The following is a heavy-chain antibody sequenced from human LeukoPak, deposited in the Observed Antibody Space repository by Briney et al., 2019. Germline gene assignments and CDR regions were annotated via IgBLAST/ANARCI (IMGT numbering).Heavy chain of an antibody. CDR1: GGSFSGYY. V-gene: IGHV4-34*01. Sequence: SETLSLTCAVYGGSFSGYYWSWIRQPPGKGLEWIGEINHSGSTNYNPSLKSRVTISVDTSKNQFSLKLSSVTAADTAVYYCARTAAGLAIGDYYYGMGVWGKGTTVTVSS. J-gene: IGHJ6*04. CDR3: ARTAAGLAIGDYYYGMGV. CDR2: INHSGST. D-gene: IGHD6-13*01.